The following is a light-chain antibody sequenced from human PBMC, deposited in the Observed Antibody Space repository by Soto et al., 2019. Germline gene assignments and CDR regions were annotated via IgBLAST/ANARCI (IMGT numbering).Light chain of an antibody. J-gene: IGLJ2*01. V-gene: IGLV2-8*01. CDR1: SSDVGGYKY. CDR2: EVT. Sequence: QSVLTQPPSASGSPGQSVTISCTGTSSDVGGYKYVSWYQQHPGKAPKLMIYEVTKRPSGVPDRFSGSKSGNTASLTVSGLQAEDEADYYCSSYAGSKNFVVFGGGTKLT. CDR3: SSYAGSKNFVV.